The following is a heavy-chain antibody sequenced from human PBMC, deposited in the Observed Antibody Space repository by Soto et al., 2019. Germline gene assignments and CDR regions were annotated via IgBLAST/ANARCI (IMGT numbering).Heavy chain of an antibody. D-gene: IGHD3-22*01. CDR2: ISSSSSTI. Sequence: QPGGSLRLSCAASGFTFSSYSMNWVRQAPGKGLEWVSYISSSSSTIYYADSVKGRFTISRDNAKNSLYLQMNSLRDEDTAVYYCARDSGYDSSGYYSNYYYYGMDVWGQGTTVTVSS. CDR1: GFTFSSYS. V-gene: IGHV3-48*02. CDR3: ARDSGYDSSGYYSNYYYYGMDV. J-gene: IGHJ6*02.